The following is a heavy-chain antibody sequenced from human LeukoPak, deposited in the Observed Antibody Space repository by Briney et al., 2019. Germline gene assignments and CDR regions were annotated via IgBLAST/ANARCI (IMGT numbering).Heavy chain of an antibody. CDR3: ATTPREYSSTWYYFDY. CDR1: GGSISSGSYY. V-gene: IGHV4-61*02. CDR2: IYTSGST. Sequence: SETLSLTCTVSGGSISSGSYYWSWIRQPAGKGLEWIGRIYTSGSTNYNPSLKSRVTISVDTSKNQFSLKLSSVTAADMAVYYCATTPREYSSTWYYFDYWGQGILVTVSS. J-gene: IGHJ4*02. D-gene: IGHD6-13*01.